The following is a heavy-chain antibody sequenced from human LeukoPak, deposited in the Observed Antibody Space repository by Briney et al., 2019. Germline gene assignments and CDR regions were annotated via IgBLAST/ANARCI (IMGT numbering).Heavy chain of an antibody. J-gene: IGHJ4*02. CDR2: IPYDGSNK. D-gene: IGHD2-2*01. V-gene: IGHV3-30*18. CDR3: AKTIRGSSTSCYLDY. CDR1: GFTFSSYG. Sequence: GGSLRLSCAASGFTFSSYGMHWVRQAPGKGLEWVAVIPYDGSNKYYADSVKGRFTISRDNSKNTLYLQMNSLRAEDTAVFYCAKTIRGSSTSCYLDYWGQGTLVTVSS.